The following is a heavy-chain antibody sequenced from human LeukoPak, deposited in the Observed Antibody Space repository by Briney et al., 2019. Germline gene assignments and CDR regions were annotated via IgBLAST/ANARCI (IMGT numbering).Heavy chain of an antibody. J-gene: IGHJ5*02. CDR2: ISAYNGNT. D-gene: IGHD6-13*01. Sequence: ASVKVSCKASGYTFTSYGISWVRQAPGQGLEWMGWISAYNGNTNYAQKLQGRVTMTTDTSTSTAYMELRSLRSDDTAVYYCAREEIAAAGRRGHWFDPWGQGTLVTVSS. CDR1: GYTFTSYG. CDR3: AREEIAAAGRRGHWFDP. V-gene: IGHV1-18*01.